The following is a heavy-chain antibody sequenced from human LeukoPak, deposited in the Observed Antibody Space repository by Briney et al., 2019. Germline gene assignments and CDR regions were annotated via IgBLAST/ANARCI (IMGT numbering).Heavy chain of an antibody. Sequence: PGGSLRLSCVASGFTFSSYATSWVRQAPGKGLEWVSALSSSGSTIYYADSVKGRFTISRDNAKNSLFLQMNSLRAEDTAVYYCARGYSNYYFDYWGQGTLVTVSS. J-gene: IGHJ4*02. CDR1: GFTFSSYA. D-gene: IGHD6-13*01. CDR3: ARGYSNYYFDY. V-gene: IGHV3-21*04. CDR2: LSSSGSTI.